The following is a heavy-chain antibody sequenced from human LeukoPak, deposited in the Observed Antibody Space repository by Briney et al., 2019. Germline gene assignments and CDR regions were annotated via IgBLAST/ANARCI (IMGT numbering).Heavy chain of an antibody. Sequence: PAECLSLTCTVSGRSISGYFWRSVRQPPGEGLEFIGYIYYTGTASYNPSLSSRATMPVATSKTHCSLKGSSVTVGHRPVFSFAKFATVTVPIWLDFWGQGIRVSVSS. CDR2: IYYTGTA. V-gene: IGHV4-59*01. CDR1: GRSISGYF. D-gene: IGHD4-17*01. J-gene: IGHJ4*02. CDR3: AKFATVTVPIWLDF.